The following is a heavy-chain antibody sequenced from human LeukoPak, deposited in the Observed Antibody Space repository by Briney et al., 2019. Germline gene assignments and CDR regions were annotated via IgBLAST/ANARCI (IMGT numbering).Heavy chain of an antibody. CDR3: AKGGWSSGYHTIPAHAFGI. CDR2: ISGSGGST. D-gene: IGHD3-22*01. V-gene: IGHV3-23*01. CDR1: GFTFSSYA. Sequence: GGSLRLSCAASGFTFSSYAMSWVRQAPGKGLEWVSAISGSGGSTYYADSVKGRFTISRDNSKNTLYLQMNSLRAEDTAVYYCAKGGWSSGYHTIPAHAFGIWGQGTMVTVSS. J-gene: IGHJ3*02.